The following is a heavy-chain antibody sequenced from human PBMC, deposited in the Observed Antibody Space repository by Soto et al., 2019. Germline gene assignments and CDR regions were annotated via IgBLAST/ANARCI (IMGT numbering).Heavy chain of an antibody. CDR3: AGAVAGTGDFDR. Sequence: QVQLQESGPGLVKPSETLSLTCTVSGGSFSSHYWTWIRRPAGKGLEWLGRISTSGSTNYNPFFKSRITISVDTSKNQFSLNLSAVTAADMAVYFCAGAVAGTGDFDRWGQGTLITVSS. J-gene: IGHJ4*02. CDR2: ISTSGST. V-gene: IGHV4-4*07. D-gene: IGHD6-19*01. CDR1: GGSFSSHY.